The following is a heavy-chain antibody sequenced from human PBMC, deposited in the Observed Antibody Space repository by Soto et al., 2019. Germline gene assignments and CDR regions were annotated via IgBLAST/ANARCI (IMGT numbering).Heavy chain of an antibody. V-gene: IGHV3-23*01. CDR2: ISGSGGST. CDR3: AKDRGGGYYYHYYGMDV. CDR1: GFTFSSYA. D-gene: IGHD2-15*01. J-gene: IGHJ6*02. Sequence: GGSLRLSCAASGFTFSSYAMSWVRQAPGKGLEWVSAISGSGGSTYYADSVKGRFTISRDNSKNTLYLQMNSLRAEDTAVYYCAKDRGGGYYYHYYGMDVWGQGTTVTVSS.